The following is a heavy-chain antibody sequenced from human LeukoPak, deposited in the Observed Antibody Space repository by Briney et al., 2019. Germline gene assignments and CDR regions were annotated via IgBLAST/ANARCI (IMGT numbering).Heavy chain of an antibody. CDR2: IRNKVYAETT. J-gene: IGHJ4*02. CDR3: QKYSSSSFDF. V-gene: IGHV3-49*03. CDR1: GFTFGNYA. D-gene: IGHD6-6*01. Sequence: PGGSLRLSCTGSGFTFGNYAMSWFRQAPGKGLEWVSFIRNKVYAETTEYAASVKGRFTISRDDSKSIVYLQMNSLKTEDTAVYYCQKYSSSSFDFWGQGTLVTVSS.